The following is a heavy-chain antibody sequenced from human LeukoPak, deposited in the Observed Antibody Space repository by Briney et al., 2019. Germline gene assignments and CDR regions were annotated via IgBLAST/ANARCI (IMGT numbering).Heavy chain of an antibody. V-gene: IGHV4-59*01. CDR3: ARVQAYGGKGYFDY. CDR2: IYYSGST. Sequence: PSETLSLTCTVSGGSISSYYWSWIRQPPGKGLEWIGYIYYSGSTNYNPSLKGRVTISVDTSKNQFPLKLSSVTAADTAVYYCARVQAYGGKGYFDYWGQGTLVTVPS. D-gene: IGHD4-23*01. CDR1: GGSISSYY. J-gene: IGHJ4*02.